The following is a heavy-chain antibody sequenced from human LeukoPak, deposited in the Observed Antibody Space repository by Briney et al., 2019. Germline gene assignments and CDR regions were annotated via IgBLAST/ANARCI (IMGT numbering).Heavy chain of an antibody. CDR3: AKPRCSGGSCYSRNDYFDY. V-gene: IGHV3-30*18. CDR2: ISYDGSNK. J-gene: IGHJ4*02. D-gene: IGHD2-15*01. CDR1: GFTFSTYG. Sequence: PGGSLRLSCAASGFTFSTYGMHWVRQAPGKGLEWVAVISYDGSNKYYADSVQGRFTISRDNSKNTLSLQMNSLRTEDMAVYYCAKPRCSGGSCYSRNDYFDYWGQGTLVTVSS.